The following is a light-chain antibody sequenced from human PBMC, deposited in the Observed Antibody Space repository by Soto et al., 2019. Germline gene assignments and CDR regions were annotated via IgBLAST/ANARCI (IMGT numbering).Light chain of an antibody. CDR3: QQYNNWPPGT. CDR1: QSVSSN. Sequence: EIVMTQSPATLSVSPGERATLSCRASQSVSSNLAWYQQKPGQALRLLIYGASTRATGIPARFSGSGSGTEFTLTISSLQSDDFALYYCQQYNNWPPGTFGQGTKLEIK. J-gene: IGKJ2*01. CDR2: GAS. V-gene: IGKV3-15*01.